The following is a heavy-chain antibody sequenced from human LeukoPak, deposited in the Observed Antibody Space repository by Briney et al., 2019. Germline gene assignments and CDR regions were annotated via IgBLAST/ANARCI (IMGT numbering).Heavy chain of an antibody. D-gene: IGHD1-14*01. Sequence: PSETLSLTCSVSGGSISNFYWSWIRQPAGKGLEWMGRIYSTGSTNYNPSLESRVTMSVDTSKNQFSLKLNSVTAADTAVYYCARNRPSFDIWGQGTMVTVSS. J-gene: IGHJ3*02. CDR2: IYSTGST. CDR1: GGSISNFY. V-gene: IGHV4-4*07. CDR3: ARNRPSFDI.